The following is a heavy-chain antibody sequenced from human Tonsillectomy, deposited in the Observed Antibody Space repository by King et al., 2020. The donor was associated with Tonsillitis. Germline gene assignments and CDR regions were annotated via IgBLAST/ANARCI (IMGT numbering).Heavy chain of an antibody. CDR3: YTALYFDSSGYSPFNY. V-gene: IGHV1-2*02. CDR2: INPNSGDT. CDR1: GYTFIDYY. J-gene: IGHJ4*02. Sequence: VQLVESGAEVKKPGASVKVSCKTSGYTFIDYYIHWVRQAPGQGLEWMGWINPNSGDTNYAQKFQGRVTMTSDTSVSTAYMELYRLRSDDTAVFYCYTALYFDSSGYSPFNYWGQGTLVTVSS. D-gene: IGHD3-22*01.